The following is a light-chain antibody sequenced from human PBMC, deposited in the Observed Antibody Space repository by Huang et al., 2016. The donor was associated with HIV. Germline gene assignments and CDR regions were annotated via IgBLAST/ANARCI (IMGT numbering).Light chain of an antibody. V-gene: IGKV1-13*02. J-gene: IGKJ5*01. CDR2: GAS. CDR1: QDIGTS. Sequence: QLTQSPPSLSASVGDTIIISCRASQDIGTSLAWYQQKTGRAPTLLISGASTLQTGVPSRFSGDSAGTFFTLFITGLQPEDFATYYCQQLHTYPITFGQGTRLDIK. CDR3: QQLHTYPIT.